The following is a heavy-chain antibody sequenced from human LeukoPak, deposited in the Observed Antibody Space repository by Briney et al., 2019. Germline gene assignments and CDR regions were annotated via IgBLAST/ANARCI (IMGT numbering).Heavy chain of an antibody. Sequence: ASVKVSCKASGYTFTSYYMHWVRQAPGQGLEWMGIINPSGGSTSYAQKFQGRVTMTRDMSTSTVYMELSSLRSGDTAVYYCARDQYPTYYYDSSGYCGYWGQGTLVRVSS. CDR2: INPSGGST. V-gene: IGHV1-46*01. D-gene: IGHD3-22*01. CDR1: GYTFTSYY. J-gene: IGHJ4*02. CDR3: ARDQYPTYYYDSSGYCGY.